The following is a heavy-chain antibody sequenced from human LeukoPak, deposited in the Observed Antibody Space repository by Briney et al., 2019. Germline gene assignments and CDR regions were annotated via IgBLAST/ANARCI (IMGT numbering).Heavy chain of an antibody. V-gene: IGHV4-4*07. CDR3: ARGRKWEPANEYYFDY. Sequence: SETLSLTCTVSGESINIYHWNWFRQPAGKGLEWIGRVFSTGSTNYNPSLKSRVTISVDTSKNQFSLKLSSVTAADTAVYYCARGRKWEPANEYYFDYWGQGTLVTVSS. D-gene: IGHD1-26*01. CDR1: GESINIYH. J-gene: IGHJ4*02. CDR2: VFSTGST.